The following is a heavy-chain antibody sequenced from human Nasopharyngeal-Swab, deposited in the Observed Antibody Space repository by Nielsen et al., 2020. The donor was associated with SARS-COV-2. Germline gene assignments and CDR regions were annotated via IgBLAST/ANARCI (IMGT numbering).Heavy chain of an antibody. CDR2: ISWNSGSI. J-gene: IGHJ4*02. D-gene: IGHD4-23*01. CDR3: ARGFPVGFDY. CDR1: GFTFDDYA. V-gene: IGHV3-9*01. Sequence: SLKISCAASGFTFDDYAMHWVRQAPGKGLEWVSGISWNSGSIGYADSVKGRFTISRDNAKNSLYLQMNSLRAEDTALYYCARGFPVGFDYWGQGTLVTVSS.